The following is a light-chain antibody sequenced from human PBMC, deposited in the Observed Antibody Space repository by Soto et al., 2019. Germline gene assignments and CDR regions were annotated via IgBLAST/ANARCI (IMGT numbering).Light chain of an antibody. J-gene: IGKJ1*01. CDR3: QQYASKRGT. V-gene: IGKV3-20*01. Sequence: EIVLTQSPATLSLSPGERATLSCSASQSVSSSYLAWYQQKPGQPPRLLIHGASSRASGIPDRFSGSGSGTEFTLTIRIIQPKDFEVCYCQQYASKRGTFFEETKVDI. CDR2: GAS. CDR1: QSVSSSY.